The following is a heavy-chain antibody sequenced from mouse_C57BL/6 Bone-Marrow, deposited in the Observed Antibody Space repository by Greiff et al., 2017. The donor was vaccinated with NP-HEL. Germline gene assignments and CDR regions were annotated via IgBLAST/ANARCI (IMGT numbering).Heavy chain of an antibody. CDR3: ARDYDYDSWFAY. J-gene: IGHJ3*01. Sequence: QVQLQQSGAELMKPGASVKLSCKATGYTFTGYWIEWVKQRPGHGLEWIGEILPGSGSTNYNEKFKGKATFTADKSSNTAYMQLSSLTTEDSAIYYCARDYDYDSWFAYWGQGTLVTVSA. V-gene: IGHV1-9*01. CDR1: GYTFTGYW. CDR2: ILPGSGST. D-gene: IGHD2-4*01.